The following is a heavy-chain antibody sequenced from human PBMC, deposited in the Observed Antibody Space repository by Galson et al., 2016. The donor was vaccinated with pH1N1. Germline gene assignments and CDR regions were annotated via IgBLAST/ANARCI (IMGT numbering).Heavy chain of an antibody. CDR3: ARGGAVAGSVYFDY. D-gene: IGHD6-19*01. J-gene: IGHJ4*02. V-gene: IGHV4-30-4*01. CDR2: IYYSGST. Sequence: PPGKGLEWIGYIYYSGSTYYNPSLKSRVTISVDTSKNQFSLKLSSVAAADTAVYFCARGGAVAGSVYFDYWGQGTLVTVSS.